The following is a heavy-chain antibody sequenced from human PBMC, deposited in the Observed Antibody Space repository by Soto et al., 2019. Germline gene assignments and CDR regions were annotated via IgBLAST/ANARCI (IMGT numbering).Heavy chain of an antibody. J-gene: IGHJ4*02. Sequence: QLQLQESGPGLVKPSETLSLTCTVSGGSISSSSYYWGWIRQPPGKGLEWIGNIYNSGRTYYNPSLKSRVTISVDTSKNRFSLKLSCVTAADTATYYCASPITMVRGVRYFDYWGQGTLVTVSS. CDR2: IYNSGRT. CDR1: GGSISSSSYY. D-gene: IGHD3-10*01. CDR3: ASPITMVRGVRYFDY. V-gene: IGHV4-39*01.